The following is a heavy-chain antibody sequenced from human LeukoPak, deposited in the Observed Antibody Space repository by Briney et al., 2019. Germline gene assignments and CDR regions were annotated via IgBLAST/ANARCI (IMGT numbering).Heavy chain of an antibody. CDR2: ISWNSGSI. CDR1: GFTFDDDA. Sequence: PGRSLRLSCAASGFTFDDDAMHWVRQAPGKGLEWVSGISWNSGSIGYADSVTGRFTISRHNAKNSLYLKMNSLRAEDTALYYCAKANLGHYCSSTSCYSYYYYMDVWGKGTTVTVSS. V-gene: IGHV3-9*01. D-gene: IGHD2-2*01. CDR3: AKANLGHYCSSTSCYSYYYYMDV. J-gene: IGHJ6*03.